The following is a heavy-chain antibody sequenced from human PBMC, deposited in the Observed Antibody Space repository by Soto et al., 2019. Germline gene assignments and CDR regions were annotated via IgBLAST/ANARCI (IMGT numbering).Heavy chain of an antibody. D-gene: IGHD3-10*01. CDR2: MNPNSGDT. CDR1: GYTFTSHD. J-gene: IGHJ4*02. CDR3: ARDLRFYGSGSYTNFDV. V-gene: IGHV1-8*01. Sequence: QMQLVQSGAEVKKPGTSVKVSCKASGYTFTSHDINWVRQATGQGLEWMGWMNPNSGDTGYAQKFQGRVTMTRNTSISTAYMELSSLTSEDTAVYYCARDLRFYGSGSYTNFDVWGQGTQVTVSS.